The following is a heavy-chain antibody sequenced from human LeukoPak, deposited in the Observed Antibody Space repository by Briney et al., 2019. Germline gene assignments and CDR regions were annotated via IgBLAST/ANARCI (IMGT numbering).Heavy chain of an antibody. Sequence: SETLSLTCAVSGGSISSSNWWSWVRQPPGKGLEWIGEIYHSGSTNYNPSLKSRVTISVDTSKNQFSLTLSSVTAGDTAVYYCATRPDIASTGPGWFDPWGQGTLVTVSS. CDR3: ATRPDIASTGPGWFDP. CDR2: IYHSGST. V-gene: IGHV4-4*02. D-gene: IGHD6-13*01. J-gene: IGHJ5*02. CDR1: GGSISSSNW.